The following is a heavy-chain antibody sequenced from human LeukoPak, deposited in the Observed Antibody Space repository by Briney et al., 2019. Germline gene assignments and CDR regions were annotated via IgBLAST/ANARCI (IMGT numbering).Heavy chain of an antibody. D-gene: IGHD6-13*01. V-gene: IGHV4-34*01. J-gene: IGHJ4*02. Sequence: SETLSLTCAVYGGSFSGYYWSWIRQPPGKGLEWIGEINHSGSTNYNPSLKSRVTISVDTSKNQFSLKLSSVTAADTAVYYCAEGIAAAGTSRYFDYWGQGTLVTVSS. CDR3: AEGIAAAGTSRYFDY. CDR1: GGSFSGYY. CDR2: INHSGST.